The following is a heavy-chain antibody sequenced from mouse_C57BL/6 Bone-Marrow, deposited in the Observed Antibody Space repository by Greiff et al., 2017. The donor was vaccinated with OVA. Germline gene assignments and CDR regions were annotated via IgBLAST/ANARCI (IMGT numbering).Heavy chain of an antibody. CDR1: GYTFTDYY. Sequence: VHVKQSGPELVKPGASVKISCKASGYTFTDYYMNWVKQSHGKSLEWIGDINPNNGGTSYNQKFKGKATLTVDKSSSTAYMELRSLTSEDSAVYDCASIRFPDGYLYYFDYWGQGTTLTVSS. V-gene: IGHV1-26*01. D-gene: IGHD2-3*01. CDR3: ASIRFPDGYLYYFDY. J-gene: IGHJ2*01. CDR2: INPNNGGT.